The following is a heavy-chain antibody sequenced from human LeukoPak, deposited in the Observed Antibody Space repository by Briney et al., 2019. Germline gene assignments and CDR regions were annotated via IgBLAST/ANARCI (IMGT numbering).Heavy chain of an antibody. J-gene: IGHJ4*01. V-gene: IGHV3-30*02. CDR1: GFTFSSYG. Sequence: GGSLRPSWAASGFTFSSYGTHCVRQAPGGGLEWVAFIRYDGSNKYYADSVKGRFTISRDNSTNTMDMQMNSLRTEDTTVYYCAKGQNGGTGGAQTGIFDYWGHGTLVTVPS. CDR2: IRYDGSNK. D-gene: IGHD3-10*01. CDR3: AKGQNGGTGGAQTGIFDY.